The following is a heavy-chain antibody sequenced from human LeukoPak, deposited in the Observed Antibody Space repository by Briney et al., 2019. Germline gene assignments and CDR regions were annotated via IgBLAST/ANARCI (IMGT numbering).Heavy chain of an antibody. CDR1: GFAVSSTY. D-gene: IGHD3-10*01. V-gene: IGHV3-53*01. J-gene: IGHJ4*02. Sequence: GGSLRLSCAASGFAVSSTYVSWVRQAPGKGLEWVSLMYSHGLTSYGDSVRGRFTISRDTFKNTLHLQMNSLRAEDTAIYYCVRDIGSYPPEKWGQGTLVTVSS. CDR2: MYSHGLT. CDR3: VRDIGSYPPEK.